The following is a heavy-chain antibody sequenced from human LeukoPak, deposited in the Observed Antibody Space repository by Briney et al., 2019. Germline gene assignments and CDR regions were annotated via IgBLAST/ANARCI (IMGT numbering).Heavy chain of an antibody. D-gene: IGHD2-2*01. V-gene: IGHV4-38-2*02. CDR2: IYHSGST. J-gene: IGHJ6*03. CDR1: GYSISSGYY. Sequence: SETLSLTCTVSGYSISSGYYWGWIRQPPGQGLEWIGSIYHSGSTYYNPSLKSRVTISVDTSKNQFSLKLSSVTAADTAVYYCARGFPYQLPELYMDVWGKGTTVTVSS. CDR3: ARGFPYQLPELYMDV.